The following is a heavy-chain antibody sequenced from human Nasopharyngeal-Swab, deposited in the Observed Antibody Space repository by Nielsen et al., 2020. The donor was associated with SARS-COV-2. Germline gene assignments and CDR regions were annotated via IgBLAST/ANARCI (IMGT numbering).Heavy chain of an antibody. D-gene: IGHD2-15*01. Sequence: PGKALEWLAHILSSDEKSYSTSLRSRLTISKDTSKSQVVLTMTNLDPVDTATYYCARTRVVVVVAADKYDYYMDVWGKGTTVTSP. V-gene: IGHV2-26*01. J-gene: IGHJ6*03. CDR3: ARTRVVVVVAADKYDYYMDV. CDR2: ILSSDEK.